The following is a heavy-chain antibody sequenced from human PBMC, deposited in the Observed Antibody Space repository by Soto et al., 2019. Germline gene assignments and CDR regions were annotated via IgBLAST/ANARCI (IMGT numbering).Heavy chain of an antibody. Sequence: GGSLRLSCAASGFTFSSYAMHWVRQAPGKGLEWVAVISYDGSNKYYADSVKGRFTISRDNSKNTLYLQMNSLRAEDTAVYYCARDPSLGFCSGGSCSTLDYWGQGTLVTVSS. CDR3: ARDPSLGFCSGGSCSTLDY. J-gene: IGHJ4*02. D-gene: IGHD2-15*01. CDR1: GFTFSSYA. V-gene: IGHV3-30-3*01. CDR2: ISYDGSNK.